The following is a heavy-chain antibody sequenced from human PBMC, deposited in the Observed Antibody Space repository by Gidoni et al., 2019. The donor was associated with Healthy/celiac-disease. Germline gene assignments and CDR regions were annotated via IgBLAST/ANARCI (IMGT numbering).Heavy chain of an antibody. V-gene: IGHV4-59*11. CDR2: IYYSGST. J-gene: IGHJ5*02. CDR1: GGTIRSHS. Sequence: QVQLQESGPALVKPSETLSLPCPVSGGTIRSHSWSWIRQPPGKGLEWIGYIYYSGSTNYNPPLKSRVTTSVDTSKNQFSLKLSSVTAADTAVYYCAREGPDSSGCGWIDWFDPWGQGTLVTVSS. D-gene: IGHD3-22*01. CDR3: AREGPDSSGCGWIDWFDP.